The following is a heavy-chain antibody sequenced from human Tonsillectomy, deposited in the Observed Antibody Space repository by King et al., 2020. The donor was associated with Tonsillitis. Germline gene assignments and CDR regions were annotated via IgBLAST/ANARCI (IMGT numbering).Heavy chain of an antibody. Sequence: QLVQSGAELKKPGSSVKVSCKASGVTFSSYAISWVRQAPGQGLEWMGRIIPILGIANYAQKFQGRVTITADKSTSTAYMELSSLRSEDTAVYYCASRSGYGEYANNWFDPWGQGTLVTVSS. D-gene: IGHD4-17*01. CDR2: IIPILGIA. V-gene: IGHV1-69*04. CDR1: GVTFSSYA. J-gene: IGHJ5*02. CDR3: ASRSGYGEYANNWFDP.